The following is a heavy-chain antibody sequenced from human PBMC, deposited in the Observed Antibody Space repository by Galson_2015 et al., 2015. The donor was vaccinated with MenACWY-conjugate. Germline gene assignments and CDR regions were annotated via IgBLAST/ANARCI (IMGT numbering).Heavy chain of an antibody. CDR1: GASISSGGYY. V-gene: IGHV4-31*03. CDR3: ARDGGYGSGTYHFDS. Sequence: TLSLTCTVSGASISSGGYYWSWIRQHPGKGLEWFGYIYYSASTSYNPSLKSRLTISVDTSKNQFSLQLTSVTAAGTAVSYRARDGGYGSGTYHFDSWGQGTLVTVSS. CDR2: IYYSAST. J-gene: IGHJ4*02. D-gene: IGHD3-10*01.